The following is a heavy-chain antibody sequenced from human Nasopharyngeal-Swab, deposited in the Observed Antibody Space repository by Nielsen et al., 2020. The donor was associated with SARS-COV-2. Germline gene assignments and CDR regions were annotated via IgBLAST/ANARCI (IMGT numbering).Heavy chain of an antibody. V-gene: IGHV3-23*01. CDR1: GFTFSSYS. CDR3: ARPLSRDSTWTTEANWFDP. D-gene: IGHD6-13*01. CDR2: ITGNGDTT. J-gene: IGHJ5*02. Sequence: GGSLRLSCAASGFTFSSYSMSWLRQAPGTGLEWASTITGNGDTTYYADSVKGRFTISRDNSENTVYLQMNSLRAEDTALYHCARPLSRDSTWTTEANWFDPWGQGTLVTVSS.